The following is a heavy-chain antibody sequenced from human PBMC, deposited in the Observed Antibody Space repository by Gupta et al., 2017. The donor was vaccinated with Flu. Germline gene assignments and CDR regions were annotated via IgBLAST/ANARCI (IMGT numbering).Heavy chain of an antibody. CDR3: VRERGYGNYYFDY. D-gene: IGHD5-12*01. J-gene: IGHJ4*02. Sequence: QVQLVESGGGLVKPGESLTLSCVTSGFTFSDYYISWVRQAPGKGLEWVSFIGSSGFTIYSADSVEGRFTTSRDNAKKSSYLQLNSLRVEDTAMYYCVRERGYGNYYFDYWGQGTLVTVSS. V-gene: IGHV3-11*01. CDR1: GFTFSDYY. CDR2: IGSSGFTI.